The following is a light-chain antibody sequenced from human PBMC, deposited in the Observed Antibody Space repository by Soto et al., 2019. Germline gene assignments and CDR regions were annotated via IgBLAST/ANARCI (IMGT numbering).Light chain of an antibody. CDR1: SSNIGSNY. Sequence: QSVLTQPPSASGTPGQRVTISCSGSSSNIGSNYVYWYQQLPGTAPKLLIYRNNQRPSGVPDRFSGSKSGTSASLAISGLRSEGEADYYCAAWDDSLSGMVFGGGTKVTVL. V-gene: IGLV1-47*01. CDR3: AAWDDSLSGMV. J-gene: IGLJ2*01. CDR2: RNN.